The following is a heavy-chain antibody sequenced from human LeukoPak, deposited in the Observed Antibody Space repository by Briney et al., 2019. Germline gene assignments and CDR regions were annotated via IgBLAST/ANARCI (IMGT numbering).Heavy chain of an antibody. D-gene: IGHD1-26*01. J-gene: IGHJ1*01. CDR2: INPNSGGT. Sequence: ASVKVSCKASGYTFTTHDINWVRQATGQGLEWMGRINPNSGGTNYAQKFQGRVTMTRDTSISTAYMELSRLRSDDTAVYYCARGYRTVGAIEYFQHWGQGTLVTVSS. CDR3: ARGYRTVGAIEYFQH. V-gene: IGHV1-2*06. CDR1: GYTFTTHD.